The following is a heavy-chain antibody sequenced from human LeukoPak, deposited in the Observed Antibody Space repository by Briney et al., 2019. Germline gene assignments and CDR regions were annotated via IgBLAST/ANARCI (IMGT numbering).Heavy chain of an antibody. CDR1: GGSFSGYY. Sequence: PSETLSLTCAVYGGSFSGYYWSWIRQPPGKGLEWIGEINHSGSTNYNPSLKSRVTISVDTSKNQFSLKLSPVTAADTAVYYCARAIVVVPAASYYFDYWGQGTLVTVSS. J-gene: IGHJ4*02. D-gene: IGHD2-2*01. CDR2: INHSGST. CDR3: ARAIVVVPAASYYFDY. V-gene: IGHV4-34*01.